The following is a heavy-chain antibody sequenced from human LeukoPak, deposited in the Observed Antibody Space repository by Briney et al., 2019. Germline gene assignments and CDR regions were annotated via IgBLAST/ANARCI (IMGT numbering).Heavy chain of an antibody. CDR2: IIPILGIA. J-gene: IGHJ4*02. Sequence: ASVKVSCKASGGTFSSYAISWVRQAPGQGLEWMGRIIPILGIANYAQKFQGGVTITADKSTSTAYMELSRLRSEDTAVYYCARGEYDYVWGSYRPIDYWGQGTLVTVSS. CDR1: GGTFSSYA. CDR3: ARGEYDYVWGSYRPIDY. V-gene: IGHV1-69*04. D-gene: IGHD3-16*02.